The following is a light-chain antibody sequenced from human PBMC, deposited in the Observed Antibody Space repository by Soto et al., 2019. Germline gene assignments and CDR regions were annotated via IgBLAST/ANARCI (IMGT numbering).Light chain of an antibody. CDR2: RNN. J-gene: IGLJ3*02. CDR1: SSNIGRDD. V-gene: IGLV1-47*01. Sequence: QSVLTQPPSASGTPGQKVTISCSGSSSNIGRDDVYWFQEFPGTAPKLLIYRNNQRPSGVPDRFSGSKSGTSASLAISGLRSEDEADYYCAAWDDSLRGWVFGGGTKLTVL. CDR3: AAWDDSLRGWV.